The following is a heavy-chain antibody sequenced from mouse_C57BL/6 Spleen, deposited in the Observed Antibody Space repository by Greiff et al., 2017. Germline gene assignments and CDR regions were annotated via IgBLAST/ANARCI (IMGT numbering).Heavy chain of an antibody. CDR1: GYAFTNYL. V-gene: IGHV1-54*01. J-gene: IGHJ2*01. D-gene: IGHD4-1*01. CDR2: INPGSGGT. CDR3: ARPKLGGSYFDY. Sequence: VQLQQSGAELVRPGTSVKVSCKASGYAFTNYLIEWVKQRPGQGLEWIGEINPGSGGTNYNEKFKGKATLTADKSSSTACMQLSSLTSEDSAVYFGARPKLGGSYFDYWGQGTTLTVSS.